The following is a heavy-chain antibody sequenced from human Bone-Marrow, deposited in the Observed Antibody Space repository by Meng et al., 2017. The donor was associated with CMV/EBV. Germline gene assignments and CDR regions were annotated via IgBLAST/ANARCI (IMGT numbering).Heavy chain of an antibody. Sequence: ASGFAVSTYAMAWGRQAPGKGLEWVSGISGSGAATYYADSVRGRFTISRDNFKNTLHLQMHSLRAEDTAVYYCANYGSGSYPGWFDPWGQGTLVTVSS. J-gene: IGHJ5*02. V-gene: IGHV3-23*01. CDR1: GFAVSTYA. D-gene: IGHD1-26*01. CDR2: ISGSGAAT. CDR3: ANYGSGSYPGWFDP.